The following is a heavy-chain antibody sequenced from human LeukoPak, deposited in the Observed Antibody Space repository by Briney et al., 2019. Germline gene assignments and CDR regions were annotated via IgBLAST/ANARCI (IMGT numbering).Heavy chain of an antibody. CDR2: TYYRSKWYN. J-gene: IGHJ4*01. CDR1: GDSVSINSDA. D-gene: IGHD1-14*01. CDR3: ARVRNRVLDY. V-gene: IGHV6-1*01. Sequence: SPTLSLIFAISGDSVSINSDALNWIRQSPSRGLEWLGRTYYRSKWYNYYAVSVKSRITINPDTSKNQFSLQLNSVTPEDTAIYYCARVRNRVLDYWGHGTPVTVSS.